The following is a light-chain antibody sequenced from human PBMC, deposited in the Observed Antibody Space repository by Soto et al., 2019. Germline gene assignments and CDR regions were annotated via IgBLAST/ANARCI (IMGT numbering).Light chain of an antibody. V-gene: IGLV2-8*01. CDR3: SSYAGSNNLV. CDR2: EVS. Sequence: QSALTQPPSASGSLGQSVTISCTGTSTDVGDYNSVSWYQQHPGKVPVLIIYEVSKRPSGVPDRFSGSKSVNTASLTVAGLQAEDEADYYCSSYAGSNNLVFGGGTKLSVL. CDR1: STDVGDYNS. J-gene: IGLJ2*01.